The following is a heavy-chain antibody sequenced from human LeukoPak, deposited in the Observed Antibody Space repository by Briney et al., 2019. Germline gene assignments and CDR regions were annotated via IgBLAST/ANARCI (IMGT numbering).Heavy chain of an antibody. V-gene: IGHV4-39*07. J-gene: IGHJ4*02. D-gene: IGHD6-19*01. CDR3: ARDLEGLGFDY. CDR1: GGSISSSSYY. CDR2: IYYSGST. Sequence: SETLSLTCTVSGGSISSSSYYWGWIRQPPGKGLEWIGSIYYSGSTYYNPSLKSRVTISVDTSKNQFSLKLSSVTAADTAVYYCARDLEGLGFDYWGQGTLVTVSS.